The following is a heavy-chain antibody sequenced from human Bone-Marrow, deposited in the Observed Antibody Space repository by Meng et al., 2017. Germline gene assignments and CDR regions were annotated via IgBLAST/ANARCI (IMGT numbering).Heavy chain of an antibody. CDR3: ASAPPASLWYWFDF. CDR2: INQQGSET. J-gene: IGHJ4*02. Sequence: GEPLKISCLISGFIFSDSWMTWVRQAPGKGPEWVANINQQGSETHYVDSVKGRFTISRDNAKNSLYLQMNSLRAEDTALYYCASAPPASLWYWFDFWGQGSLVTVSS. CDR1: GFIFSDSW. V-gene: IGHV3-7*01. D-gene: IGHD2-8*02.